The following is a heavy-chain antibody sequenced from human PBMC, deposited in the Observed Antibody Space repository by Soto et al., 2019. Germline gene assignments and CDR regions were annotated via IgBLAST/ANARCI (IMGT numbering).Heavy chain of an antibody. Sequence: GGSLRLSCAASGFTVSSNYMNWVRQAPGKGLEWVSVLYSGGSTYYAASVMGRFTVSRDNSKNTLYLQMNSLRAEDTAVYYCARDLWLEYGLASWGKGTLVTVSS. CDR3: ARDLWLEYGLAS. CDR2: LYSGGST. J-gene: IGHJ4*02. D-gene: IGHD3-22*01. V-gene: IGHV3-66*01. CDR1: GFTVSSNY.